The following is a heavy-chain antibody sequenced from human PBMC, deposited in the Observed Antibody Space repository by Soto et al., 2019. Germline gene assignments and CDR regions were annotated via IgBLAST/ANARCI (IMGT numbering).Heavy chain of an antibody. CDR2: IYPGDSDT. CDR1: GYSFTSYW. CDR3: ARTIDYSYYGMDV. J-gene: IGHJ6*02. Sequence: PGESLKISCKGSGYSFTSYWIGWVRQMPGKGLEWMGIIYPGDSDTRYSPSFQGQVTISVEKSISTAYLQWSSLKASDTAIYYCARTIDYSYYGMDVWGQGTTVTVSS. V-gene: IGHV5-51*01.